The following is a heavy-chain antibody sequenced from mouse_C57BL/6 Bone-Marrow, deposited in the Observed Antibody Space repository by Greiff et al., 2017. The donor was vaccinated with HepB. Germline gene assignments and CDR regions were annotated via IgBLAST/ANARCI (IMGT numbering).Heavy chain of an antibody. CDR2: INPYNGGT. CDR1: GYTFTDYY. V-gene: IGHV1-19*01. D-gene: IGHD2-3*01. CDR3: ARSYDGYYFYYFDY. Sequence: VQLQQSGPVLVKPGASVKMSCKASGYTFTDYYMNWVKQSHGKSLEWIGVINPYNGGTSYNQKFKGKATLTVDKSSSTSYMELNSLTSTDSAVYYWARSYDGYYFYYFDYWGQGTTLTVSS. J-gene: IGHJ2*01.